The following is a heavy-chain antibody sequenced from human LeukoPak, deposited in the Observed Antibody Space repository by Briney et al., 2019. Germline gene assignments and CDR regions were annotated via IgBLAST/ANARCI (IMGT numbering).Heavy chain of an antibody. J-gene: IGHJ4*02. V-gene: IGHV5-51*01. CDR1: GCSFTSYW. Sequence: GESLKISCKGSGCSFTSYWIGWVRQMPGKGLEWMGIIYPGDSDTRYSPSFQGQVTISADKSISTAYLQWSSLKASDAAMYYCARLTPHLEWFYYFDYWGQGTLVTVSS. CDR3: ARLTPHLEWFYYFDY. D-gene: IGHD3-3*01. CDR2: IYPGDSDT.